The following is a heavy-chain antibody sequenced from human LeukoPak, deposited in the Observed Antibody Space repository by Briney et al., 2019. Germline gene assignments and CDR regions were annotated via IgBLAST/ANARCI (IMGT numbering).Heavy chain of an antibody. V-gene: IGHV5-51*01. CDR1: GYSFTSYW. CDR3: ARQGDLDYYDSSGYLDAFDI. Sequence: GESLKIFCKGSGYSFTSYWIGWVRQMPGKGLEWMGIIYPSGSDTRYSPSFQGQVTISADKSISTAYLQWSSLKASDTAMYYCARQGDLDYYDSSGYLDAFDIWGQGTIVTVSS. D-gene: IGHD3-22*01. J-gene: IGHJ3*02. CDR2: IYPSGSDT.